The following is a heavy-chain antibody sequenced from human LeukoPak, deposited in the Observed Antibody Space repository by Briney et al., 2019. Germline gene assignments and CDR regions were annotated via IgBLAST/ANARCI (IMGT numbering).Heavy chain of an antibody. CDR3: ARGRPGSSGWYDDY. J-gene: IGHJ4*02. CDR2: INHSGST. D-gene: IGHD6-19*01. V-gene: IGHV4-34*01. CDR1: GGSFSGYY. Sequence: SETLSLTCAVYGGSFSGYYWSWIRQPPGKGLEWIGEINHSGSTNHNPSLKSRVTISVDTSKNQFSLKLSSVTAADTAVYYCARGRPGSSGWYDDYWGQGTLVTVSS.